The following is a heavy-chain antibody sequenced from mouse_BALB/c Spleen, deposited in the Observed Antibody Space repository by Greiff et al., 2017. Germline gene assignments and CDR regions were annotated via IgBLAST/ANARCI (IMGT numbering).Heavy chain of an antibody. V-gene: IGHV5-6-5*01. CDR3: ANYRYDGFDY. CDR1: GFTFSSYA. D-gene: IGHD2-14*01. J-gene: IGHJ2*01. CDR2: ISSGGST. Sequence: EVQLVESGGGLVKPGGSLKLSCAASGFTFSSYAMSWVRQTPEKRLEWVASISSGGSTYYPDSVKGRFTISRDNARNILYLQMSSLRSEDTAMYYCANYRYDGFDYWGEGTTLTVSS.